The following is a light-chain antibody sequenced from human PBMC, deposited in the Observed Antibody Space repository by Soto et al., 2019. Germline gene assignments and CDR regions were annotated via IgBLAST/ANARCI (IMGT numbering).Light chain of an antibody. V-gene: IGKV1-5*03. CDR2: KAT. Sequence: DIQMTQSPPTLSASVGDRVTITCRASQSISSWLAWYQQKPGKAPKLPIYKATSLESGVPSRFSGSGSGTAFPLTISSLQPDDFGTYYCQQYNSYSAWTFGQGTKVEIK. CDR3: QQYNSYSAWT. J-gene: IGKJ1*01. CDR1: QSISSW.